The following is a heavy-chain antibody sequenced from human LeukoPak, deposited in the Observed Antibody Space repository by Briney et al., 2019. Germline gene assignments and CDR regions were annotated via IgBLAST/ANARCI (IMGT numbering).Heavy chain of an antibody. D-gene: IGHD3-9*01. CDR3: ARDWKSNYDILTGYPNWFDP. CDR1: GYTFTSYY. Sequence: VASVKVSCKASGYTFTSYYMHWVRQAPGQGLEWMGIINPSGGSTSYAQKFQGRVTMTRDTSTSTVYMELSSLRSEATAVYYCARDWKSNYDILTGYPNWFDPWGQGTLVTVSS. V-gene: IGHV1-46*01. CDR2: INPSGGST. J-gene: IGHJ5*02.